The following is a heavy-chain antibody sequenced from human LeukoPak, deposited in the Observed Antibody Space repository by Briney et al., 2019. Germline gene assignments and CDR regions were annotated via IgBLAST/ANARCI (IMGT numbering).Heavy chain of an antibody. CDR2: ISQNGIP. V-gene: IGHV4-59*08. Sequence: NPSETLSLTCTVSGASIGSYYWSWMRQPPRKGLEWIGFISQNGIPHYTASLKSRVTISRDTSENQVSLILSSVTAADTAVYYCTRHDVVAVMGHGMAVWGQGTTVTVSS. CDR1: GASIGSYY. J-gene: IGHJ6*02. CDR3: TRHDVVAVMGHGMAV. D-gene: IGHD3-16*01.